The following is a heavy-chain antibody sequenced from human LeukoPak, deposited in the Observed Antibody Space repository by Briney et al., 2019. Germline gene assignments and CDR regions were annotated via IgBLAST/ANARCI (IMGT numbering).Heavy chain of an antibody. CDR3: AKDLRQQLVDHDAFDI. CDR2: MNNDGSIR. D-gene: IGHD6-13*01. Sequence: GGSLRLSCAASGFTFSTYWMHWVRQAPGKGLVWVSRMNNDGSIRDYADSVKGRFTISRDNSKNTLYLQMNSLRAEDTAVYYCAKDLRQQLVDHDAFDIWGQGTMVTVSS. V-gene: IGHV3-74*01. CDR1: GFTFSTYW. J-gene: IGHJ3*02.